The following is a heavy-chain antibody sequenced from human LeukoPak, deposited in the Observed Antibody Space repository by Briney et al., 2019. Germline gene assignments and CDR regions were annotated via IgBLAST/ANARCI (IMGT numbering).Heavy chain of an antibody. Sequence: ASVKVSCKASGGTFSSYAISWVRQAPGQGREWMGGIIPIFGTANYAQKFQGRVTITADESTSTAYMELSSLRSEDTAVYYCAREISLGLHCSSTSCYGGGFDYWGQGTLVTVSS. CDR2: IIPIFGTA. CDR3: AREISLGLHCSSTSCYGGGFDY. CDR1: GGTFSSYA. J-gene: IGHJ4*02. V-gene: IGHV1-69*01. D-gene: IGHD2-2*01.